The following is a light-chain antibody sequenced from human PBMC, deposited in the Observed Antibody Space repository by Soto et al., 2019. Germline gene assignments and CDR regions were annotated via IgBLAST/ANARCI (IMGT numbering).Light chain of an antibody. CDR1: QGVSSY. V-gene: IGKV3-11*01. J-gene: IGKJ3*01. Sequence: EIVLTQSPATLSLSPGERATLSCRASQGVSSYLAWYQQKPGQAPRPLIYDASNRATGIPARFSDSGSGTDFTLAISSLEPEDFAVYYCQHRSNWPSFGPGTKVHLK. CDR3: QHRSNWPS. CDR2: DAS.